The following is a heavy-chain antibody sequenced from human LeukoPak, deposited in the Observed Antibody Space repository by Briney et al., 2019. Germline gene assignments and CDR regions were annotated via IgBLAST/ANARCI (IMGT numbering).Heavy chain of an antibody. V-gene: IGHV3-23*01. J-gene: IGHJ4*02. D-gene: IGHD6-13*01. CDR2: ISGSGGST. Sequence: GRSLRLSCAASGFTFSSYAMSWVRQAPGKGLEWVSAISGSGGSTYYADSVKGRFTISRDNSKNTLYLQMNSLRAEDTAVYYCAKDGGLAAAGTWGYWGQGTLVTVSS. CDR3: AKDGGLAAAGTWGY. CDR1: GFTFSSYA.